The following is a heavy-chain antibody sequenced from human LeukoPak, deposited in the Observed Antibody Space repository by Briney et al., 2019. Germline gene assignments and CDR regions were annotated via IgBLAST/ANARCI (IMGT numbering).Heavy chain of an antibody. Sequence: ASVTVSCKASGYTFTSYYMHWVRQAPGQGLEWMGIINPSGGSTSYAQKFQGRVTMTRDMSTSTVYMELSSLRSEDTAVYYCARLGLAVSGSYYPYYYYMDVWGKGTTVTVSS. J-gene: IGHJ6*03. V-gene: IGHV1-46*01. D-gene: IGHD1-26*01. CDR1: GYTFTSYY. CDR3: ARLGLAVSGSYYPYYYYMDV. CDR2: INPSGGST.